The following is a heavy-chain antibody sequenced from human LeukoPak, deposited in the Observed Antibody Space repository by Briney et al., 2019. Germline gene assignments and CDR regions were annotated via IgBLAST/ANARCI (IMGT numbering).Heavy chain of an antibody. CDR1: GYTFTGYY. V-gene: IGHV1-2*02. CDR2: INPNSGGT. D-gene: IGHD6-13*01. Sequence: GASVKVSCKASGYTFTGYYMHWVRQAPGQGLEWMGWINPNSGGTNYAQKFQGRVTMTEDTSTDTAYMELGSLRSEDTAVYYCATGIAAAGGVFDYWGQGTLVTVSS. CDR3: ATGIAAAGGVFDY. J-gene: IGHJ4*02.